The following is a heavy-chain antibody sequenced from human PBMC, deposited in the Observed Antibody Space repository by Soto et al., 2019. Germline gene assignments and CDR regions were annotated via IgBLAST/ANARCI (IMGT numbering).Heavy chain of an antibody. D-gene: IGHD4-17*01. Sequence: GASVKVSCKASGYTFTGYYMHWVQQAPGQGLEWMGWINPNSGGTNYAQKFQGWVTMTRDTSISTAYMELSRLRSDDTAVYYCARDLGYGDYGGDYYFDYWGQGTLVTVSS. CDR3: ARDLGYGDYGGDYYFDY. CDR2: INPNSGGT. CDR1: GYTFTGYY. V-gene: IGHV1-2*04. J-gene: IGHJ4*02.